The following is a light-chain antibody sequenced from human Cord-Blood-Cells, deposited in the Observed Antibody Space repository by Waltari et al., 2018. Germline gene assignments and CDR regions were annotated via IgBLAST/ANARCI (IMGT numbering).Light chain of an antibody. CDR1: QSVSSN. CDR3: QQYNNWPPWT. J-gene: IGKJ1*01. CDR2: GAS. Sequence: EIVMTQSPATLSVSPGERATLSCRASQSVSSNLAWYQQKPGQAPRLLIYGASTRATGIPARFRGSGSGTDVTLTISSLQSEECAVYYCQQYNNWPPWTFGQGTKVEIK. V-gene: IGKV3-15*01.